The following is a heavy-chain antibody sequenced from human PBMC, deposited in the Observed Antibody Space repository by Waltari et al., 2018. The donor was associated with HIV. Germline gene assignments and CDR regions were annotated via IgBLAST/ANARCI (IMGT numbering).Heavy chain of an antibody. Sequence: QVRLVQSGPEVKRTGSPVRVSCKSSGGDFSDYGVSWLRQAPGQGLQWMGEIIPYFGFANTAETLRARVSIEADESKNTVYLELRSLTVQDSATYFCARGTFYDDEVGAHRYRPFDAWGQGTPVSVSS. J-gene: IGHJ4*02. CDR3: ARGTFYDDEVGAHRYRPFDA. CDR2: IIPYFGFA. D-gene: IGHD3-16*01. CDR1: GGDFSDYG. V-gene: IGHV1-69*01.